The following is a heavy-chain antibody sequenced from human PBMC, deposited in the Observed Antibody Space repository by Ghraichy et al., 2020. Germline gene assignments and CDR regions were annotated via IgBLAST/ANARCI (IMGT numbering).Heavy chain of an antibody. V-gene: IGHV4-59*01. CDR2: IYYSGST. CDR3: ARDYYDSSGYYGYFDY. CDR1: GGSISSYY. D-gene: IGHD3-22*01. J-gene: IGHJ4*02. Sequence: SQTLSLTCTVSGGSISSYYWSWIRQPPGKGLEWIGYIYYSGSTNYNPSLKSRVTISVDTSKNQFSLKLSSVTAADTAVYYCARDYYDSSGYYGYFDYWGQGTLVTVSS.